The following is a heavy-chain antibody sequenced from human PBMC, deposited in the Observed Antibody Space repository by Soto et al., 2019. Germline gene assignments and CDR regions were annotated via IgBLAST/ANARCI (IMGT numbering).Heavy chain of an antibody. CDR3: ARVVRGWQPYFES. Sequence: SETRSLTCAAYGGPFNGYYWSWIRQPPGKGLEWIGEINHSGSGNYNLSLKSRVTISLDTSKNQFSLKLDSVTAADTAVYYCARVVRGWQPYFESWGKGNMVTVST. J-gene: IGHJ4*02. V-gene: IGHV4-34*01. CDR1: GGPFNGYY. D-gene: IGHD2-15*01. CDR2: INHSGSG.